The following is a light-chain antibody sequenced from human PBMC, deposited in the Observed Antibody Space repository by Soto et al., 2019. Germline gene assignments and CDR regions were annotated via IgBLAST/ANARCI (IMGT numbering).Light chain of an antibody. CDR3: QQYYTSPYT. Sequence: DIVMTQSPDSLAVSLGERATINCKSSQSVLYSSNNNNYLAWYQQKPGQPPKLLIYWASTRESGVPDRFSGSGSGTDFTLTISSLQTEDVAVYYCQQYYTSPYTFVQGTNLEIK. CDR1: QSVLYSSNNNNY. V-gene: IGKV4-1*01. CDR2: WAS. J-gene: IGKJ2*01.